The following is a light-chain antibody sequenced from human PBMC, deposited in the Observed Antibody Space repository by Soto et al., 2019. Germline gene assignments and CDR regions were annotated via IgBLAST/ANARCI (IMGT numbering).Light chain of an antibody. Sequence: DIQMTQSPSTLSASVGDRVTITCRASQRISSWLAWYQQKPGKAPKLLIYKASTLESGVPSRFSGSGSGTEFTLTISSLQPDDFATYYCQQYNSYPYTFGQGTKLELK. CDR2: KAS. V-gene: IGKV1-5*03. CDR3: QQYNSYPYT. CDR1: QRISSW. J-gene: IGKJ2*01.